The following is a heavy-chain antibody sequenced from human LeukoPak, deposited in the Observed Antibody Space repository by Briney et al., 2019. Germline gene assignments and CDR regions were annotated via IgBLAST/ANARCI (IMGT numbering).Heavy chain of an antibody. CDR2: ISSSSSYI. J-gene: IGHJ4*02. CDR1: GFTFSSYS. V-gene: IGHV3-21*01. D-gene: IGHD3-10*01. Sequence: GGSLRLSCAASGFTFSSYSMNWVRQAPGKGLEWVSSISSSSSYIYYADSVKGRFTISRDNAKNSLYLQMNSLRAEDTAVYYCARSKGSGSYYRVGYYFDYWGQGTLVTVSS. CDR3: ARSKGSGSYYRVGYYFDY.